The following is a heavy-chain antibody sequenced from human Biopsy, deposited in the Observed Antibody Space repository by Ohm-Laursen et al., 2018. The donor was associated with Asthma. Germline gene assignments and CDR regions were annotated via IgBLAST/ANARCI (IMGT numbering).Heavy chain of an antibody. CDR3: AKDTEGRYDFWSGLSYNYYGMDV. CDR1: GFTFSSYG. J-gene: IGHJ6*02. V-gene: IGHV3-30*18. D-gene: IGHD3-3*01. CDR2: ISYDGSNK. Sequence: SLRLSCAASGFTFSSYGMYWVRQAPGKGLEWVAVISYDGSNKYYADSVKGRFTISRDNSKDTLYLQMNSLRAEDTAVYYCAKDTEGRYDFWSGLSYNYYGMDVWGQGTTVTVSS.